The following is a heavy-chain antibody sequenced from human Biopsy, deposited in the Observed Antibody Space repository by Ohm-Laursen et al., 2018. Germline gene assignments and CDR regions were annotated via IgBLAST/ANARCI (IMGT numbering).Heavy chain of an antibody. CDR2: IYYSGST. CDR3: ARVGAGAPSIDYFDY. D-gene: IGHD1-26*01. Sequence: TLSLTRTVSDGSINSYYWNWIRQPPGKRLEWIGNIYYSGSTNFNPSLKSRVTISVDTSKNQFSLELSPVTAADTAVYYCARVGAGAPSIDYFDYWGQGALVTVSS. CDR1: DGSINSYY. V-gene: IGHV4-59*01. J-gene: IGHJ4*02.